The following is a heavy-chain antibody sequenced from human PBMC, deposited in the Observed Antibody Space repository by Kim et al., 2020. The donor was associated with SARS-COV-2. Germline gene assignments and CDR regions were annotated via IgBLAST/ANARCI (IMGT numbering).Heavy chain of an antibody. CDR2: TYYTGST. J-gene: IGHJ4*02. CDR3: ARGYGDYFDY. Sequence: SETLSLTCTVSGDSFNSYYWTWIRQTPGKALEYIGYTYYTGSTNYSPSLKSRVPLSVDTSKREISLILRSVTAADTAIYYCARGYGDYFDYWGQGTRVTVPS. CDR1: GDSFNSYY. D-gene: IGHD4-17*01. V-gene: IGHV4-59*13.